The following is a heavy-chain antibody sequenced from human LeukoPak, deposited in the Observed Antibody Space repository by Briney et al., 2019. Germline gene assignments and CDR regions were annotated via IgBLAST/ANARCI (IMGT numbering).Heavy chain of an antibody. CDR2: ISSSNDTI. CDR3: ARDLFYAFDI. D-gene: IGHD2/OR15-2a*01. Sequence: PGGSLRLSCAPSGFXFSSYNINWVRQAPGKGLEWVSHISSSNDTIDYADSVKGRFTISRDNAKNSLYLQMKSLRDEDTAVYYCARDLFYAFDIWGQGTLVTVSS. CDR1: GFXFSSYN. J-gene: IGHJ3*02. V-gene: IGHV3-48*02.